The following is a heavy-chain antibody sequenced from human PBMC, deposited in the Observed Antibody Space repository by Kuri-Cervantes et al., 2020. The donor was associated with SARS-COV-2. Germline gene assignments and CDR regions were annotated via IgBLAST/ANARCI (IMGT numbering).Heavy chain of an antibody. J-gene: IGHJ4*02. CDR1: GGSISSGSYY. Sequence: SETLSLTCTVSGGSISSGSYYWTWIRQPAGKGLEWIGRLYTSGSTNYNPSLKSRVTVSADTSKNQFSLNLSSVTAADTAVYYCARGIAVAGVKYFDYWGQGTLVTVSS. CDR2: LYTSGST. V-gene: IGHV4-61*02. CDR3: ARGIAVAGVKYFDY. D-gene: IGHD6-19*01.